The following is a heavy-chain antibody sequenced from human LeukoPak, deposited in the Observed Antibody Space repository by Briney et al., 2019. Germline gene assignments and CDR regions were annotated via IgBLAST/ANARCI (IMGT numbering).Heavy chain of an antibody. V-gene: IGHV5-51*01. J-gene: IGHJ4*02. Sequence: GESLKISCKASGYSFTSYWIGWVRQMPGKGLEWMGIIDPSDSETRYTPSFQGQVTISADKSLSTAYLQWNSLKASDTAVYYCARQTSMGRSGDYWGQGTLATVSS. CDR2: IDPSDSET. CDR1: GYSFTSYW. D-gene: IGHD7-27*01. CDR3: ARQTSMGRSGDY.